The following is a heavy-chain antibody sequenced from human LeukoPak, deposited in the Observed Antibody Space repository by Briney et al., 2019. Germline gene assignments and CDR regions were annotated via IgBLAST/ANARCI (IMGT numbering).Heavy chain of an antibody. J-gene: IGHJ1*01. D-gene: IGHD1-1*01. CDR2: ISGSGGST. V-gene: IGHV3-23*01. CDR1: GFTFSSYA. Sequence: SGGSLRLSCAASGFTFSSYAMSWVRQPPGKGLEWVSAISGSGGSTYYADSVKGRFPISRDNSKNTLYLQMNSLRAEDTAVYYCAKPPPGTKPPAEYFQHWGQGTLVTVSS. CDR3: AKPPPGTKPPAEYFQH.